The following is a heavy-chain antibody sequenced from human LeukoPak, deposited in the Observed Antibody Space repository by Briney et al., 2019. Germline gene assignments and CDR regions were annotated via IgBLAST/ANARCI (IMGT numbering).Heavy chain of an antibody. CDR3: ARGVYIAAARYGY. D-gene: IGHD6-13*01. CDR2: IYYSGTT. Sequence: SETLSLTCTVSGGSISSYYWNWLRQPPGKGLEGIGYIYYSGTTNYNPSLKSRVTTSVHTSKNQFSLKLSSVTAADTGVYYCARGVYIAAARYGYWGQGTLITVSS. J-gene: IGHJ4*02. CDR1: GGSISSYY. V-gene: IGHV4-59*01.